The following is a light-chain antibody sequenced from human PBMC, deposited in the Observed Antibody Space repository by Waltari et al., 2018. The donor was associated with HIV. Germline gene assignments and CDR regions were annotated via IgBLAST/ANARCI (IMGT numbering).Light chain of an antibody. Sequence: QSVVIQPPSASGTPGQRVTISCTGNSFNIGRNYVYWYQQFPGTAPKFRIYRNNQRPAGVPDRFSASKSGTSASRAISGLRSEEEANYYCETWDDSLSAVVFGEGTKLTVL. CDR3: ETWDDSLSAVV. CDR1: SFNIGRNY. CDR2: RNN. V-gene: IGLV1-47*01. J-gene: IGLJ2*01.